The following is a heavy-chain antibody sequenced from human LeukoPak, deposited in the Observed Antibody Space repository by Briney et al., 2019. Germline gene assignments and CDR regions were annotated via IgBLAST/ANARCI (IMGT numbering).Heavy chain of an antibody. CDR3: AKDYVGVASIDY. CDR2: ISAGGGST. Sequence: GGSLRLSCAASGFTFSTYAMTWVRQAPGKGLEWVSAISAGGGSTYYADSVKGRFTISRDNPKNTLFLQMNSLRAEDTAVYYCAKDYVGVASIDYWGQGTLVTVSS. J-gene: IGHJ4*02. CDR1: GFTFSTYA. V-gene: IGHV3-23*01. D-gene: IGHD1-26*01.